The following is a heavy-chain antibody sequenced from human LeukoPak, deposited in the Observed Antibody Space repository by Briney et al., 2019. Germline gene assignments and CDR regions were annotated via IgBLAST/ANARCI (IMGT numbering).Heavy chain of an antibody. V-gene: IGHV3-49*04. CDR2: IRSKAYGGTT. D-gene: IGHD3-22*01. CDR1: GFTFGDYA. Sequence: GGSLRLSCTASGFTFGDYAMSWVRQAPGKGLEWVGFIRSKAYGGTTEYAASVKGRFTISRDDSKSIAYLQMNSLKTEDTAVYHCTRDYYDSSGYYYYYGMDVWGQGTTVTVSS. J-gene: IGHJ6*02. CDR3: TRDYYDSSGYYYYYGMDV.